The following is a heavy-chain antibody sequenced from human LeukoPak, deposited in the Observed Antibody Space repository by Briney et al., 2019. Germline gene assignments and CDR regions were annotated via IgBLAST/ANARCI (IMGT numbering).Heavy chain of an antibody. V-gene: IGHV3-48*03. CDR1: GFTLSTYE. CDR3: ATLSDRNFYYSYGLDV. J-gene: IGHJ6*02. Sequence: GGSLRLSCAASGFTLSTYEMNWVRQAPGKGLEWVAYIGRYGVTTYYADSVKGRFTISGDNAKNSLNLQMNSLRAEDTAVYYCATLSDRNFYYSYGLDVWGQETTVTVS. CDR2: IGRYGVTT. D-gene: IGHD1-14*01.